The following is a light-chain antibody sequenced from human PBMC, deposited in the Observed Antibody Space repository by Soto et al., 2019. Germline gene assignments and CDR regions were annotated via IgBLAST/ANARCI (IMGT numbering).Light chain of an antibody. Sequence: IQLTQSPSSLSASVGDRVTITCRASQDISNYLAWYQQKSGKAPKLLIYGASSLERGVPSRFSGSGSGTDFPLTISSLRPEYFCTFFCQQLITYPLTFGGGTKVEI. CDR3: QQLITYPLT. J-gene: IGKJ4*01. CDR1: QDISNY. V-gene: IGKV1-9*01. CDR2: GAS.